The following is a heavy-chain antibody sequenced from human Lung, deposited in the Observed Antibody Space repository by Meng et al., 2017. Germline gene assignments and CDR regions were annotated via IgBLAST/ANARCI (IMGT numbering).Heavy chain of an antibody. V-gene: IGHV3-20*04. CDR1: GFIFDDYG. CDR3: TRGPSLAMSAVPDY. Sequence: EGHVGEAGGSVVRPGGSLRLSCAASGFIFDDYGMSWVRQAPGKGLEWVSGINWNGGNVDYAVSVKGRFTISRDNAKNSLHLQMNSLRAEDTALYYCTRGPSLAMSAVPDYWGQGTLVTVSS. D-gene: IGHD5/OR15-5a*01. J-gene: IGHJ4*02. CDR2: INWNGGNV.